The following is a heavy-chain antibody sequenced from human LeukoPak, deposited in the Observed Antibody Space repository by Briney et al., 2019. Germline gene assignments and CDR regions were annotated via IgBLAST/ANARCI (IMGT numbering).Heavy chain of an antibody. J-gene: IGHJ2*01. V-gene: IGHV4-59*12. Sequence: SETLSLTCTVSGGSISSYYWSWIRQPPGKGLEWIGNIYHSGSTYYNPSLKSRVTISVDTSKNQFSLKLSSVTAADTAVYYCARSGSTAHQVHRSYWYFDLWGRGTLVTVSS. D-gene: IGHD3-10*01. CDR2: IYHSGST. CDR3: ARSGSTAHQVHRSYWYFDL. CDR1: GGSISSYY.